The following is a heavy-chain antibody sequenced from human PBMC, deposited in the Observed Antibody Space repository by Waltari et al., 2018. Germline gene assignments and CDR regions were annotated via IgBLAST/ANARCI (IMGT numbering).Heavy chain of an antibody. CDR3: AKVRFGPRYYFDY. V-gene: IGHV3-23*01. CDR2: ISGSGGST. J-gene: IGHJ4*02. D-gene: IGHD3-10*01. Sequence: EVQLLESGGGLVQPGGSLRLSCAASGFTFSSYAMGWVRQAPGKGLEWVSAISGSGGSTYYADSVKGRFTISRDNSKNTLYLQMNSLRAEDTAVYYCAKVRFGPRYYFDYWGQGTLVTVSS. CDR1: GFTFSSYA.